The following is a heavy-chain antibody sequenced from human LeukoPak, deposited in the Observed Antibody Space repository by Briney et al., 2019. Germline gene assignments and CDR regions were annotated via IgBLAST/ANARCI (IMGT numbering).Heavy chain of an antibody. J-gene: IGHJ6*02. CDR2: FDPEDGET. V-gene: IGHV1-24*01. CDR3: ATDSGYATRTHYYYYGMDV. CDR1: GYTLTELS. Sequence: GASVKVSCKVSGYTLTELSMHWVRQAPGKGLEWMGGFDPEDGETIYAQKFQGRVTMTENTSTDTAYMELSSLRSEDTAVYYCATDSGYATRTHYYYYGMDVWGQGTTVIVSS. D-gene: IGHD5-12*01.